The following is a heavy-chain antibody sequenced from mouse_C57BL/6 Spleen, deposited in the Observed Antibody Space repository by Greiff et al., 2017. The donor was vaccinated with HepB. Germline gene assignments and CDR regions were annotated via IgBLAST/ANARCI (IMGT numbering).Heavy chain of an antibody. D-gene: IGHD1-1*01. CDR3: AREGLRRYFDY. Sequence: QVTLKVSGPELVKPGASVKISCKASGYAFSSSWMNWVKQRPGKGLEWIGRIYPGDGDTNYNGKFKGKATLTADKSSSTAYMQLSSLTSEDSAVYFCAREGLRRYFDYWGQGTTLTVSS. J-gene: IGHJ2*01. CDR2: IYPGDGDT. V-gene: IGHV1-82*01. CDR1: GYAFSSSW.